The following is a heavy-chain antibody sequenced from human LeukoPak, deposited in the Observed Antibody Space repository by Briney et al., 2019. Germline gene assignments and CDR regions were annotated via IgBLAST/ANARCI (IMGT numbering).Heavy chain of an antibody. Sequence: GGSLRLSCAASGFTFSSHAMSWVRQAPGKGLEWVSGISWNSGSIGYADSVKGRFTISRDNANNTLYLQMNSLRAEDTAVYYCSRDLRGADDYWGQGTLVTVSS. CDR2: ISWNSGSI. V-gene: IGHV3-9*01. J-gene: IGHJ4*02. CDR1: GFTFSSHA. CDR3: SRDLRGADDY. D-gene: IGHD1-26*01.